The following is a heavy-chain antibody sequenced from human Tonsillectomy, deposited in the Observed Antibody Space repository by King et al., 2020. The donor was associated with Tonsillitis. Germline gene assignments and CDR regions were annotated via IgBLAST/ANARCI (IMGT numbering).Heavy chain of an antibody. J-gene: IGHJ4*02. D-gene: IGHD1-1*01. CDR2: IRSKVYGGTT. V-gene: IGHV3-49*03. CDR3: TREQWNLFDY. Sequence: DVQLVESGGGLVQPGRSLRLSCTASGFTFSDYDMSWFRQAPGKGLEWVGFIRSKVYGGTTEYAASVKGRFTISRDDSKSIAYLQMNSLKTEDTAVYYCTREQWNLFDYWGQGALVTVSS. CDR1: GFTFSDYD.